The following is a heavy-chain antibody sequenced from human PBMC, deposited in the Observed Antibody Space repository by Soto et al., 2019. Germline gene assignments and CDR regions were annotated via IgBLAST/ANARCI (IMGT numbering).Heavy chain of an antibody. J-gene: IGHJ6*02. V-gene: IGHV1-69*13. CDR2: IIPIFGTA. CDR1: GVTFSSYA. CDR3: AGDQMVTAISTPCQKPSSYGMDV. Sequence: SVKVSCKASGVTFSSYAISWVRQAPGQGPEWMGGIIPIFGTANYAQKFQGRVTITAEESTSTAYMELSSLRSEDTAVYYCAGDQMVTAISTPCQKPSSYGMDVWGQGATVTVSS. D-gene: IGHD2-21*02.